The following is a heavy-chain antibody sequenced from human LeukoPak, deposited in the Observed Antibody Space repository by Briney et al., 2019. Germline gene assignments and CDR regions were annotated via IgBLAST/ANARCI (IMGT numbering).Heavy chain of an antibody. J-gene: IGHJ1*01. CDR2: IYPGDSDT. V-gene: IGHV5-51*01. Sequence: GAALEISCAGSGSFFTSYWIGWGRQLPGKGLGWMRIIYPGDSDTRYSPSFQGQVTSSADNSINPAYLQWSSLKASDTSMYYCARAYGSGGFEYFNYWGQGTLVTVSS. CDR3: ARAYGSGGFEYFNY. D-gene: IGHD6-19*01. CDR1: GSFFTSYW.